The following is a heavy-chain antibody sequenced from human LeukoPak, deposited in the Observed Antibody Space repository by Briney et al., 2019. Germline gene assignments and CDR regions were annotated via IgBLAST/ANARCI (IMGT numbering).Heavy chain of an antibody. CDR3: AKDAGFDY. V-gene: IGHV3-21*01. Sequence: PGGSLRLSCAASGFTFSGYSMNWVRQAPGKGLEWVSSISSSSSYIYYADSVKGRFTISRDNSKNTLYLQMNSLRAEDTAVYYCAKDAGFDYWGQGTLVTVSS. CDR2: ISSSSSYI. CDR1: GFTFSGYS. J-gene: IGHJ4*02.